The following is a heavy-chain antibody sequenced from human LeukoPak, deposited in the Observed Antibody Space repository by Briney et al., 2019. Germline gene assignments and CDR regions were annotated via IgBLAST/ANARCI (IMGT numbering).Heavy chain of an antibody. D-gene: IGHD2-21*02. CDR1: AGSTSRYY. V-gene: IGHV4-59*08. Sequence: SETLSPTYSVAAGSTSRYYWSWIRQPPGKGLEWIGFIYYSVITTYNPSLKSRVTISLDTSKNQSTLTLSSVTAADTAVYYCARRVATKPKYFFDNWGLGTLVTVST. CDR2: IYYSVIT. CDR3: ARRVATKPKYFFDN. J-gene: IGHJ4*02.